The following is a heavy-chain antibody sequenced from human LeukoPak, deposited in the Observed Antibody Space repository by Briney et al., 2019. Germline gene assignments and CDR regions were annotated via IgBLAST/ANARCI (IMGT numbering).Heavy chain of an antibody. CDR1: GFTFSSYA. J-gene: IGHJ4*02. CDR3: AKDRQITSSWNYFDY. D-gene: IGHD6-13*01. V-gene: IGHV3-23*01. Sequence: GGALRLSCAASGFTFSSYAMSWVRQTPAKGLAWVSGISGSGGSAYYADSVQGRFTISRDNSKNTLYLQLDSLRAEDTAVFYCAKDRQITSSWNYFDYWGQGTLVTVSS. CDR2: ISGSGGSA.